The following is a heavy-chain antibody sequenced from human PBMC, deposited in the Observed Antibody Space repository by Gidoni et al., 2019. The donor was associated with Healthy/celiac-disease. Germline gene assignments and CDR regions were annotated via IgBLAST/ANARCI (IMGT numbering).Heavy chain of an antibody. CDR2: SYSGGST. J-gene: IGHJ4*02. CDR1: GFTVSSNY. V-gene: IGHV3-53*01. D-gene: IGHD6-13*01. Sequence: EVQLVESGGGLIQPGGSLRLSCAASGFTVSSNYMSWVRQAPGKGLEWVSVSYSGGSTDYADSVKGRFTISRDNSKNTLYLQMNSLRAEDTAVYYCARASALAADDYWGQGTLVTVSS. CDR3: ARASALAADDY.